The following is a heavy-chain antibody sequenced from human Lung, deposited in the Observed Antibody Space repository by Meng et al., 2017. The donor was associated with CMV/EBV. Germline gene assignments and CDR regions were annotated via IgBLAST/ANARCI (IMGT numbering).Heavy chain of an antibody. V-gene: IGHV1-69*10. J-gene: IGHJ4*02. CDR3: ATDAVARGDY. CDR1: RGRFGNYG. CDR2: IIPFLGVA. Sequence: SXXVSCKASRGRFGNYGISWARQAPGQGLEWMGGIIPFLGVASYAPKFKGRFTITTDKSTGTVYMDLSSLRSEDTAVYYCATDAVARGDYWGQGTMITGAS. D-gene: IGHD6-19*01.